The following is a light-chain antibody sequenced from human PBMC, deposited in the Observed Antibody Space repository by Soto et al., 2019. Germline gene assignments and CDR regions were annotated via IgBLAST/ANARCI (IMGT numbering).Light chain of an antibody. Sequence: DIQMTQSPSSLSGSVGDRVTITCQASQTISSWLAWYQQKPGKAPKLLIYKASTLKSGVPSRFSGSGSGTEFTLTISSLQPDDFATYYCQHYNSEAFGQGTKV. CDR2: KAS. CDR3: QHYNSEA. J-gene: IGKJ1*01. CDR1: QTISSW. V-gene: IGKV1-5*03.